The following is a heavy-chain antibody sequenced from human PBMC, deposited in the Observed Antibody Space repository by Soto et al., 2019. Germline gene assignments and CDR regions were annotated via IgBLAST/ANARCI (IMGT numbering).Heavy chain of an antibody. CDR1: GFTFSDYY. CDR3: ARDALGLDV. V-gene: IGHV3-53*01. J-gene: IGHJ6*02. Sequence: GVSLRLSCAASGFTFSDYYMSWVRQAPGQGLEWVSVLTANGNTIYADAVKGRFTVSRDISKNTVYLQLNSVTVEDTGLYYCARDALGLDVWGQGTTVTVSS. CDR2: LTANGNT.